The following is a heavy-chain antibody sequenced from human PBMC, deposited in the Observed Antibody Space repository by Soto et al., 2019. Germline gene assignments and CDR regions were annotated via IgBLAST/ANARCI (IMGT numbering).Heavy chain of an antibody. CDR1: GFTFSSYA. J-gene: IGHJ5*02. D-gene: IGHD4-4*01. CDR2: ISGSGGST. CDR3: AKDRVYSNYPSPHTWFDP. V-gene: IGHV3-23*01. Sequence: GGSLRLSCAASGFTFSSYAMSWVRQAPGKGLEWVSAISGSGGSTYYADSVKGRFTISRDNSKNTLYLQMNSLRAEDTAVYYCAKDRVYSNYPSPHTWFDPWGKETPFTAPS.